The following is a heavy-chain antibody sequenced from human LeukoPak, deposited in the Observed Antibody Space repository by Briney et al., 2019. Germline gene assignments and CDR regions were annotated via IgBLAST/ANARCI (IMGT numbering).Heavy chain of an antibody. D-gene: IGHD6-19*01. CDR1: GFTFSSYA. Sequence: GGSLRLSCAASGFTFSSYAMSWVRQAPGKGLEWVSAISGSGGSTYYADSVKGRFTISRDNSKNTLYLQMNSLRAEDTAVYYCAKDLGQGEYSSGWASDYWGQGTLVTVSS. V-gene: IGHV3-23*01. CDR2: ISGSGGST. CDR3: AKDLGQGEYSSGWASDY. J-gene: IGHJ4*02.